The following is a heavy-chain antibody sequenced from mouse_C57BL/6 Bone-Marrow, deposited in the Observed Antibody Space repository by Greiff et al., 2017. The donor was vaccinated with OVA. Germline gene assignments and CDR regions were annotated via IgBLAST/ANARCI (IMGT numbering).Heavy chain of an antibody. V-gene: IGHV1-15*01. J-gene: IGHJ2*01. Sequence: QVQLKESGAELVRPGASVTLSCKASGYTFTDYEMHWVKQTPVHGLEWIGAIDPETGGTAYNQKFKGKAILTADKSSSTAYMELSSLTSEDSAVYYCTRWGHYYGSSWYFDYWGQGTTLTVSS. CDR2: IDPETGGT. CDR1: GYTFTDYE. CDR3: TRWGHYYGSSWYFDY. D-gene: IGHD1-1*01.